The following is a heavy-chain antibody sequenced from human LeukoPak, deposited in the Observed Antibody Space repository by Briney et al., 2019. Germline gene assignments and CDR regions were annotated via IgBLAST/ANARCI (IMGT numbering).Heavy chain of an antibody. CDR1: GFTFSSYA. CDR2: ISGSGGST. CDR3: AKDPWGTIVVVPAAIAVPFY. V-gene: IGHV3-23*01. Sequence: PGESLRLSCAASGFTFSSYAMSWVRQAPGKGLEWVSAISGSGGSTYYADSVKGRFTISRDNSKNTLYLQMNSLRAEDTAVYYCAKDPWGTIVVVPAAIAVPFYWGQGTVVTVSS. J-gene: IGHJ4*02. D-gene: IGHD2-2*01.